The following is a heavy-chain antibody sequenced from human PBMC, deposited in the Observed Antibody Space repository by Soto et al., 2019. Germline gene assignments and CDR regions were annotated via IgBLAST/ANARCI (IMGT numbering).Heavy chain of an antibody. D-gene: IGHD1-1*01. CDR2: INPNSGGT. Sequence: GASVKVSCKASGYTFTGYYMHWVRQAPGQGLEWMGWINPNSGGTNYAQKFQGWVTMTRDTSISTAYMELSRLRSDDTAVYYCARGPRTSIGGAGDYWGQGTLVTVSS. CDR3: ARGPRTSIGGAGDY. CDR1: GYTFTGYY. J-gene: IGHJ4*02. V-gene: IGHV1-2*04.